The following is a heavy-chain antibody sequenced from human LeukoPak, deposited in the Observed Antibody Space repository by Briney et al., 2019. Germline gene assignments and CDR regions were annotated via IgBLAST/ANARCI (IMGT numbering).Heavy chain of an antibody. V-gene: IGHV3-53*01. J-gene: IGHJ6*02. CDR3: ASSAALPRGYYYYGMDV. Sequence: GGSLRLSCAASGLTGSHNYVSWVRQAPGKGLEWVSAIHTSGDTCYADSVKGRFTISRDNAKNSLYLQMNSLRAEDTAVYYCASSAALPRGYYYYGMDVWGQGTTVTVSS. CDR2: IHTSGDT. D-gene: IGHD3-10*01. CDR1: GLTGSHNY.